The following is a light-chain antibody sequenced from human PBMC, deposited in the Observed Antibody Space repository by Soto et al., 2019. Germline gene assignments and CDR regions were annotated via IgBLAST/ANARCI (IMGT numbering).Light chain of an antibody. V-gene: IGKV1-12*01. CDR1: QGISSW. CDR3: QQANSSPLP. J-gene: IGKJ4*01. CDR2: TAS. Sequence: DIQMTQSPSSVSASVGDRVTITCRASQGISSWLAWYQQKPGKAPNLLIHTASSLQSGVPSRCNGSGTRTEFPLTTSSLQPEDFAPYYCQQANSSPLPCRGDTKVEIK.